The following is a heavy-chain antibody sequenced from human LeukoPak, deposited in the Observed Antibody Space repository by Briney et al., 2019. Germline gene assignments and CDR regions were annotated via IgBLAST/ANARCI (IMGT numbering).Heavy chain of an antibody. J-gene: IGHJ5*02. CDR3: ARDYCTRGGDCYKEDLFDP. V-gene: IGHV1-18*01. CDR1: GYTFGIYG. Sequence: ASVKVSCRASGYTFGIYGISWVRQAPGQGLEWMAWISPYDGDTNYAQKFEGRVTMTTETSTNTAYMELRSLRSDDTAIYYCARDYCTRGGDCYKEDLFDPWGQGTLVTVSA. D-gene: IGHD2-21*02. CDR2: ISPYDGDT.